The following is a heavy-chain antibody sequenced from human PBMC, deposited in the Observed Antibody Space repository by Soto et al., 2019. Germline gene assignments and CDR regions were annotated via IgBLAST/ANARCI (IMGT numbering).Heavy chain of an antibody. CDR1: AASVSTGAYY. V-gene: IGHV4-31*03. CDR2: VYESGYT. D-gene: IGHD5-18*01. Sequence: SETLSLPCTLSAASVSTGAYYWGWVRQRPGRGLEWIGYVYESGYTYYNMSLQSRLTISLDRSNNQFSLGLTSVTAADTAVSYCVRALRHTAMAYPWYGPSSEGTLVTDAS. CDR3: VRALRHTAMAYPWYGP. J-gene: IGHJ5*02.